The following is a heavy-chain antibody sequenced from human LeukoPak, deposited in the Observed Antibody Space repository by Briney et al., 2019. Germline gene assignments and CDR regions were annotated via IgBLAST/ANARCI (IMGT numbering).Heavy chain of an antibody. Sequence: SETLSLTCTVSGGSISSYYWSWIRKPPGKGLEWIGYIYYSGSTNYNPSLKSRVTISVDTSKNQFSLKLSSVTAADTAVYYCARADYGDYPDYWGQGTLVTVSS. D-gene: IGHD4-17*01. J-gene: IGHJ4*02. V-gene: IGHV4-59*01. CDR3: ARADYGDYPDY. CDR2: IYYSGST. CDR1: GGSISSYY.